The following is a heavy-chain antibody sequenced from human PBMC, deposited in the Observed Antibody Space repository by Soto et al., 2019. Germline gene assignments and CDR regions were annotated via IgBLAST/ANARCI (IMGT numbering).Heavy chain of an antibody. D-gene: IGHD2-15*01. CDR1: GFTFSTYG. CDR3: ARAQDPYCSGGSCYFPGGY. CDR2: KYYDGTNK. Sequence: QVELVESGGGVVQPGRSLRLSCAASGFTFSTYGMHWVRQAPGKGLEWVAFKYYDGTNKYYGEAVKGRYTISRDNSKNTLFLQMDSLRADDTAVYYCARAQDPYCSGGSCYFPGGYWGQGTLVTVSS. J-gene: IGHJ4*02. V-gene: IGHV3-33*01.